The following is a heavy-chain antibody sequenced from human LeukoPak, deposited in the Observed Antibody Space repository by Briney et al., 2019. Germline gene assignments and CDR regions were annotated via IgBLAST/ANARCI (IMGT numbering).Heavy chain of an antibody. CDR2: INHSGST. Sequence: PSETLSLTCAVYGGSFSGYYWSWIRQPPGKGLEWIGEINHSGSTNYNPSLKSRVTISVDTSKNQFSLKLSSVTAADTAVYYCARIGYCSGGSCYGSDYYYYYMDVWGKGTTVTISS. J-gene: IGHJ6*03. CDR1: GGSFSGYY. CDR3: ARIGYCSGGSCYGSDYYYYYMDV. D-gene: IGHD2-15*01. V-gene: IGHV4-34*01.